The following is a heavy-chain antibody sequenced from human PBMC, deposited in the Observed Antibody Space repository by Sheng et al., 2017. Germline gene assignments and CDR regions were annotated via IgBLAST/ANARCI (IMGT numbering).Heavy chain of an antibody. V-gene: IGHV4-34*01. Sequence: QVQLQQWGAGLLKPSETLSLTCAVYGGSFSGYYWSWIRQPPGKGLEWIGEINHSGSTNYNPSLKSRVTISVDTSKNQFSLKLSSVTAADTAVYYCARDRNRVVVAATPWFDPWGQGTLVTVSS. CDR2: INHSGST. CDR3: ARDRNRVVVAATPWFDP. CDR1: GGSFSGYY. D-gene: IGHD2-15*01. J-gene: IGHJ5*02.